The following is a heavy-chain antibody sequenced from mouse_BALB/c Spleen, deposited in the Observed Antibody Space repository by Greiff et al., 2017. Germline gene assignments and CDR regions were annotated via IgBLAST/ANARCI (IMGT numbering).Heavy chain of an antibody. CDR3: ARHPPGTTVGPWFAY. CDR2: ISSGGST. D-gene: IGHD1-1*01. J-gene: IGHJ3*01. CDR1: GFTFSSYA. Sequence: EVKLVESGGGLVKPGGSLKLSCAASGFTFSSYAMSWVRQTPEKRLEWVASISSGGSTYYPDSVKGRFTISRDNAKNTLYLQMSSLRSEDTAMYYCARHPPGTTVGPWFAYWGQGTLVTVSA. V-gene: IGHV5-6-5*01.